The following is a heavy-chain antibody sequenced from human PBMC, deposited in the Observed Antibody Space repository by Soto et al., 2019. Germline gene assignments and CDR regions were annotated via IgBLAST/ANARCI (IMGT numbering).Heavy chain of an antibody. Sequence: SGPTLVNPTQTLTLTCAFSGFSLSTSGMRVSWIRQPPGKALEWLARIDWDDDKFYSTSLKTRLTISKDTSKNQAVLTMTNMDPVDTATYYCARDTRDYYDSSGSYYRLDFWGQGTLVTVSS. V-gene: IGHV2-70*04. CDR2: IDWDDDK. CDR1: GFSLSTSGMR. J-gene: IGHJ4*02. CDR3: ARDTRDYYDSSGSYYRLDF. D-gene: IGHD3-22*01.